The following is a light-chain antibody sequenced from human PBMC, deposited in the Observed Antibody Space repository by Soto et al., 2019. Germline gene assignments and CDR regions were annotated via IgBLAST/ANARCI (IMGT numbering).Light chain of an antibody. CDR3: MQGTHWPIT. Sequence: DVVMTQSPLSLPVTLVQAASISCXSNRSVVHSDGIAYFSWFQQRPGRSPRRLIYKVSNRDSGVPARFSGSGSGTDFALKISRVEAEDVGVYYCMQGTHWPITFGQGTRLEI. J-gene: IGKJ5*01. V-gene: IGKV2-30*02. CDR1: RSVVHSDGIAY. CDR2: KVS.